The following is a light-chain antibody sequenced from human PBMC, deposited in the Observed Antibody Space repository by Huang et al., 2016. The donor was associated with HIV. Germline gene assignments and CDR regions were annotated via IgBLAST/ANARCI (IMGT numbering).Light chain of an antibody. CDR3: QQYNNWPQT. CDR2: GAS. Sequence: EIVMTQSPATLSVSPGERVTLSCRASQSVSSNVAWYQQQPGQAPRLLIYGASARANGIPARFSGSGSGTEFTLTVSSLQSEDFAVYYCQQYNNWPQTFGQGTKLEIK. J-gene: IGKJ2*01. V-gene: IGKV3-15*01. CDR1: QSVSSN.